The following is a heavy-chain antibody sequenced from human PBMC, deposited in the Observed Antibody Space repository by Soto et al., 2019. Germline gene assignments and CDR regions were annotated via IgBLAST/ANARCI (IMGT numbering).Heavy chain of an antibody. D-gene: IGHD3-3*01. CDR2: IYYSGST. CDR1: GGSISSSSYY. Sequence: QLQLQESGPGLVKPSETLSLTCTVSGGSISSSSYYWGWIRQPPGKGLEWIGSIYYSGSTYYNPSLKSRVTISVDTSKNQFSLKLSSVTAADTAVYYCARGSSYDDFWSGYYSYFDYWGQGTLVTVSS. V-gene: IGHV4-39*01. CDR3: ARGSSYDDFWSGYYSYFDY. J-gene: IGHJ4*02.